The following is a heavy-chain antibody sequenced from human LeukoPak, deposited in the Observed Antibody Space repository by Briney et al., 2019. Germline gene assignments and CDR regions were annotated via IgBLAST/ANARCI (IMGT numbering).Heavy chain of an antibody. D-gene: IGHD2-2*01. J-gene: IGHJ6*03. V-gene: IGHV4-39*02. CDR3: ARDKSEYQLLGYYYYYMDV. CDR2: IYYSGST. CDR1: GGSISSSSYY. Sequence: SETLSLTCTVSGGSISSSSYYWGWIRQPPGKGLEWIGSIYYSGSTYYNPSLKSRVTISVDTSKNQFSLKLSSVTAADTAVYYCARDKSEYQLLGYYYYYMDVWAKGPRSPSP.